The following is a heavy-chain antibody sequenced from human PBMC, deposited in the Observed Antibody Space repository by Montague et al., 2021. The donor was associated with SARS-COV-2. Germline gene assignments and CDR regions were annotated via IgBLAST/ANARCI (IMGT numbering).Heavy chain of an antibody. CDR2: IHYSESS. V-gene: IGHV4-59*01. D-gene: IGHD3-10*01. J-gene: IGHJ4*02. Sequence: SETLSLTCSVSGGSIGSYYWSWLRQPPGKGLEWIGHIHYSESSTYSPSFKSRVTISIDTPKNQFSLKLSSVTAADTAVYYCARSLDPSGTYSLPYWGQGTLVTVSS. CDR3: ARSLDPSGTYSLPY. CDR1: GGSIGSYY.